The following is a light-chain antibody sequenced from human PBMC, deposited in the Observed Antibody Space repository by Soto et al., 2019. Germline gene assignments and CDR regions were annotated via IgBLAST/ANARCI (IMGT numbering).Light chain of an antibody. CDR1: KLGNKY. Sequence: SYELTQPPSVSVSPGQTASVTCSGDKLGNKYGCWYQQKPGQSPVLVIYEDTKRPSGIPERFSGSNSGNTATLTISGTQAMDEADCYCQAWDSSTVVFGGGTKLTVL. CDR2: EDT. CDR3: QAWDSSTVV. J-gene: IGLJ2*01. V-gene: IGLV3-1*01.